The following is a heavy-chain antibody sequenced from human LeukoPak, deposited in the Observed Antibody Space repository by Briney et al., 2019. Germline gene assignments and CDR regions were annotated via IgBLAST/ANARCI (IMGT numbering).Heavy chain of an antibody. Sequence: SQTLSLTCAISGDSVSSDSAAWNWIRQSPSRGLEWLARTYFRSKWYYDYALAVKGRITINPDTSKNQFSLQSNSVTPEDTAVYFCARDPVGGSTIFDSWAREPWSPSPQ. CDR2: TYFRSKWYY. J-gene: IGHJ4*02. D-gene: IGHD1-26*01. CDR1: GDSVSSDSAA. V-gene: IGHV6-1*01. CDR3: ARDPVGGSTIFDS.